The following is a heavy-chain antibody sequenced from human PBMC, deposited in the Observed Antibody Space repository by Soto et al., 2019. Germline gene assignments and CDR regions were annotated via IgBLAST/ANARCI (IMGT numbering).Heavy chain of an antibody. CDR3: ARDGGSGTPVAGSQDRNRYFGMDV. D-gene: IGHD6-19*01. V-gene: IGHV3-53*01. Sequence: EVPLLDSGGDLIQPGGSLRLSCGASGFTVSGNSLSWVRQAPGKGLEWVSYIFIDGSTYYADSVRGRFTISRDNSKNTLYLQMNNLRAEDTAVYYCARDGGSGTPVAGSQDRNRYFGMDVWGQGTTVIVSS. J-gene: IGHJ6*02. CDR2: IFIDGST. CDR1: GFTVSGNS.